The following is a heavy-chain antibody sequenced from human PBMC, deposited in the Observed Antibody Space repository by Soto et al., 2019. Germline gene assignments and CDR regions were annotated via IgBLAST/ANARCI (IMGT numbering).Heavy chain of an antibody. J-gene: IGHJ4*02. CDR1: GRSISSSSYY. CDR2: IYYSGST. CDR3: ARHGLSSSLDY. Sequence: TSETLSLTCTVSGRSISSSSYYWGWIRQPPGKGLEWIGSIYYSGSTYYNPSLKSRVTISVDTSKNQFSLKLSSVTAADTAVYYCARHGLSSSLDYWGQGTLVTVSS. V-gene: IGHV4-39*01. D-gene: IGHD6-6*01.